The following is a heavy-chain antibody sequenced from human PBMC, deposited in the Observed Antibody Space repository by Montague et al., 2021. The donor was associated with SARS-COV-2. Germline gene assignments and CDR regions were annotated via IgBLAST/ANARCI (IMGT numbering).Heavy chain of an antibody. V-gene: IGHV2-70*04. CDR3: ARSYYDILTAYYTPFDY. Sequence: PALVKPTQTLTLTCTFSGFSLSTSGMRASWIRQPPGKALEWLARSGWDDEKFYSTSLKTRLTISKDTSKNQVVLTMTNMDPVDTATYYCARSYYDILTAYYTPFDYWGQGTLVTVSS. CDR2: SGWDDEK. J-gene: IGHJ4*02. CDR1: GFSLSTSGMR. D-gene: IGHD3-9*01.